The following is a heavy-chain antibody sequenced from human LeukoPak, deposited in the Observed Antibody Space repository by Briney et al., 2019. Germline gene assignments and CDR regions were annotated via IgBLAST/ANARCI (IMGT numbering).Heavy chain of an antibody. CDR2: LYHSGST. CDR1: GFSITSGYY. J-gene: IGHJ4*02. Sequence: SETLSLTCAVSGFSITSGYYWGWLRQPPGKGLEWIGSLYHSGSTYYNPSLKSRVTISVATSKNQFSLDLTSVTAADTAVYYCARGVTTHFDYWGQGTLVTVSS. CDR3: ARGVTTHFDY. D-gene: IGHD4-17*01. V-gene: IGHV4-38-2*01.